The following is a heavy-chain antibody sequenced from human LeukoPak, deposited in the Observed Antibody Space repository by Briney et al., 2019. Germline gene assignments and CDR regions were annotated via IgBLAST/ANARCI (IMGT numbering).Heavy chain of an antibody. CDR2: ISSSGGY. CDR1: GFTFSSYE. CDR3: ATAHHP. V-gene: IGHV3-48*03. D-gene: IGHD1-14*01. Sequence: GGSLRLSCAASGFTFSSYEMNWVRQAPEKGLEWIAYISSSGGYMYADSVKGRFTISRDNAENTLYLQVNSLRAEDTAVYYCATAHHPWGQGTLVTVSS. J-gene: IGHJ5*02.